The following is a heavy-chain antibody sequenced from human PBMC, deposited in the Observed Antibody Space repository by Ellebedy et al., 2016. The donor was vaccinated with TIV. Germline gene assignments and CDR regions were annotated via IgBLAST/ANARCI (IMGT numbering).Heavy chain of an antibody. CDR2: IYPYDSDT. V-gene: IGHV5-51*01. J-gene: IGHJ3*02. D-gene: IGHD1-26*01. Sequence: GESLKISXKGSGYMFTRYWIGWVRQMPGKGLEWMGIIYPYDSDTRYSPSFQGQVTISADKSISTAYLQWSSLKAPDTAMYYCARPRSYSRMEAFDIWGQGTMVTVSS. CDR3: ARPRSYSRMEAFDI. CDR1: GYMFTRYW.